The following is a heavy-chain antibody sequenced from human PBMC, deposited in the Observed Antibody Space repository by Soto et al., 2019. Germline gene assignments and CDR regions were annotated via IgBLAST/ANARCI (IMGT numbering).Heavy chain of an antibody. CDR1: GFTFSSYS. J-gene: IGHJ6*02. V-gene: IGHV3-48*02. CDR3: ARDPKYYYGSGSYPQTNYGMDV. D-gene: IGHD3-10*01. Sequence: GSLRLSCAASGFTFSSYSMNWVRQAPGKGLEWVSYISSSSSTIYYADSVKGRFTISRDNAKNSLYLQMNSLRDEDTAVYYCARDPKYYYGSGSYPQTNYGMDVWGQGTTVTVSS. CDR2: ISSSSSTI.